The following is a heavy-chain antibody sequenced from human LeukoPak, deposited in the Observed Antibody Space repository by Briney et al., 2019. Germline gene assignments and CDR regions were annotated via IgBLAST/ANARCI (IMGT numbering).Heavy chain of an antibody. D-gene: IGHD6-13*01. CDR3: ARGPLAAAGDY. Sequence: GGSLRLSCAASGFTFSSYSMNWVRQAPGKGLEWVSSISSSSSYIYYADSVKGRLTISRDNAKNSLYQQMNNLRAEDTAVYYCARGPLAAAGDYWGQGTLVTVSS. CDR2: ISSSSSYI. CDR1: GFTFSSYS. J-gene: IGHJ4*02. V-gene: IGHV3-21*01.